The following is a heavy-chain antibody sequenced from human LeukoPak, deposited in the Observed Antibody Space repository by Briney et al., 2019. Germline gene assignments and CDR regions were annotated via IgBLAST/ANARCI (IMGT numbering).Heavy chain of an antibody. CDR1: GGSISSSSYY. Sequence: SETLSLTCTVSGGSISSSSYYWGWIRQPPGKGLEWIGSIYYSGSTYYNPSLKSRVTISVDTSKNQFSLNLRSVAAADTAVYYCARLYYDSSGYYQICYFDYWGQGTLVTVSS. J-gene: IGHJ4*02. D-gene: IGHD3-22*01. V-gene: IGHV4-39*01. CDR2: IYYSGST. CDR3: ARLYYDSSGYYQICYFDY.